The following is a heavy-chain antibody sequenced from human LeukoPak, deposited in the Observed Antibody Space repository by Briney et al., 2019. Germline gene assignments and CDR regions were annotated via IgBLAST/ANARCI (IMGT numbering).Heavy chain of an antibody. V-gene: IGHV3-48*04. CDR1: GFTFSSYS. J-gene: IGHJ1*01. Sequence: GGSLRLSCAASGFTFSSYSMNWVRQAPGKGLEWVSYISSSSSTIYYADSVKGRLTISRDNAQNSMYLQMNSLRVEDTAVYYCTSWGDTTAEYFQRWGQGTLVTVSS. D-gene: IGHD7-27*01. CDR3: TSWGDTTAEYFQR. CDR2: ISSSSSTI.